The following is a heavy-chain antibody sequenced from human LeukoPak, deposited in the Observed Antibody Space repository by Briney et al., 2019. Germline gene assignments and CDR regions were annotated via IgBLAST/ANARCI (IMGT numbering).Heavy chain of an antibody. CDR1: GGTFSSYA. CDR3: ASGEYSYGTIRFDP. D-gene: IGHD5-18*01. Sequence: SVQVSRKASGGTFSSYAIRWVRQAPGQGLEWMGGIIPIFGTANYAQKFQGRVTITADESTSTAYMELSSLRSEDTAVYYCASGEYSYGTIRFDPWGQGTLVTVSS. J-gene: IGHJ5*02. CDR2: IIPIFGTA. V-gene: IGHV1-69*13.